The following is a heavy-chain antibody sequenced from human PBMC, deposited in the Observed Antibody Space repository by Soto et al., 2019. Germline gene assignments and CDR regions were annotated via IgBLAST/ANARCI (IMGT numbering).Heavy chain of an antibody. CDR1: GVSISSYF. Sequence: SETLSFTCSVSGVSISSYFWSWIRQAPGGGLEWIGYTYHRGSTNYSPSLKSRVAISLDTSENQFPLKVNSVTAADTAVYYCARIGGYHGPLDYWGQGTPVTVSS. J-gene: IGHJ4*02. CDR2: TYHRGST. CDR3: ARIGGYHGPLDY. D-gene: IGHD6-25*01. V-gene: IGHV4-59*01.